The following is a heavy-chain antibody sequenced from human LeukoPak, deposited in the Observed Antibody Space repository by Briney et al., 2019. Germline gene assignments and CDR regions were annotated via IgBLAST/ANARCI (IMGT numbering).Heavy chain of an antibody. Sequence: GASVKVSCKASGGTFSSYAISWVGQAPGQRLEWMGRIIPIFGTANYAQKFQGRVTITTDESTSTAYMELSSLRSEDTAVYYCARASRGYYDSSGLNWGQGTLVTVSS. V-gene: IGHV1-69*05. CDR2: IIPIFGTA. CDR3: ARASRGYYDSSGLN. D-gene: IGHD3-22*01. CDR1: GGTFSSYA. J-gene: IGHJ4*02.